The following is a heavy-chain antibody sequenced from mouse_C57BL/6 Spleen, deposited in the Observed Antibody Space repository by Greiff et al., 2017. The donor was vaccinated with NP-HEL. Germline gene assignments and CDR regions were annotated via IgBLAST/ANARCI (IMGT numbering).Heavy chain of an antibody. J-gene: IGHJ3*01. CDR3: ARHPSNLLGETGFAY. CDR1: GFTFSSYG. Sequence: EVKLMESGGDLVKPGGSLKLSCAASGFTFSSYGMSWVRQTPDKRLEWVATISSGGSYTYYPDSVKGRFTISRDNAKNTLYLQMSSLKSEDTAMYYCARHPSNLLGETGFAYWGQGTLVTVSA. D-gene: IGHD1-1*01. CDR2: ISSGGSYT. V-gene: IGHV5-6*01.